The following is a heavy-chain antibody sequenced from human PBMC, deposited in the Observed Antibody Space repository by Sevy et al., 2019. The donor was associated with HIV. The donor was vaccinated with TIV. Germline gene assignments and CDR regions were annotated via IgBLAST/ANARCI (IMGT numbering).Heavy chain of an antibody. V-gene: IGHV4-34*01. CDR1: GGSFSGYY. D-gene: IGHD2-15*01. CDR3: AREISGVCCTFDY. CDR2: INHSDST. Sequence: SETLSLTCAVYGGSFSGYYWSWIRQPPGKGLEWIGEINHSDSTNYNPSLKSRVTISVDTSKSQFSLKLHSVTAADTAVYYCAREISGVCCTFDYWSQGTLVTVSS. J-gene: IGHJ4*02.